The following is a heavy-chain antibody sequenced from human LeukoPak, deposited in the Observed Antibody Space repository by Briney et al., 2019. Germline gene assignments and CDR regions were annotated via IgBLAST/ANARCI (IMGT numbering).Heavy chain of an antibody. CDR2: ISSSSSYI. D-gene: IGHD1-1*01. V-gene: IGHV3-21*01. CDR3: ASEMGGQLYAFDI. Sequence: GGSLRLSCAAPGFTFSSYSMNWVRQAPGKGLEWVSSISSSSSYIYYADSVKGRFTISRDNAKNSLYLQMNSLRAEDTAVYYCASEMGGQLYAFDIWGQGTMVTVSS. CDR1: GFTFSSYS. J-gene: IGHJ3*02.